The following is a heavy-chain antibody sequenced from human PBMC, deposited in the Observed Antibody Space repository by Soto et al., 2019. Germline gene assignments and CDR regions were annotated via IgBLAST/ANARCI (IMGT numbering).Heavy chain of an antibody. CDR2: IYWDDDK. D-gene: IGHD3-9*01. CDR3: ARMGRYYDILTSYYWTIDY. J-gene: IGHJ4*02. V-gene: IGHV2-5*02. CDR1: GFSLSTSGVG. Sequence: QITLKESGPTLVKPTQTLTLTCTFSGFSLSTSGVGVGWTRQPPGKALEWLALIYWDDDKRYSPSLKSRLTITKDTSNTPLVLTMTIMDPVDTAQYVCARMGRYYDILTSYYWTIDYWVQGTLVTVSS.